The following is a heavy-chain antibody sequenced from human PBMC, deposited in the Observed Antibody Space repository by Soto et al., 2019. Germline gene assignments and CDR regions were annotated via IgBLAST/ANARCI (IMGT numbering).Heavy chain of an antibody. CDR3: ATISPADYYYGMDV. CDR2: ISSGSSYT. D-gene: IGHD3-3*02. Sequence: GGSLRLSCAASGFTFSDYYMSWIRQAPGKGLEWVSYISSGSSYTNYADSVKGRFTISRDNAKNSLYLQMNSLRAEDTAVYYCATISPADYYYGMDVWGQGTTVTVSS. J-gene: IGHJ6*02. V-gene: IGHV3-11*06. CDR1: GFTFSDYY.